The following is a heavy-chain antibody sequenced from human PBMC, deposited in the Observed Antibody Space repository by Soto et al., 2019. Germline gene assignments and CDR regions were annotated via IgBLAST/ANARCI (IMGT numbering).Heavy chain of an antibody. D-gene: IGHD4-17*01. V-gene: IGHV4-4*02. J-gene: IGHJ4*02. Sequence: QVQLQESGPGLMKPSGTLSLTCAVSGGSITSGNWWNWVRQPPGKGLEWIGEIYHSGSTNYNPSLKSRVTISVDKSKSHFSLRLTSVTAADTAVYYCARYGDYPYFDSWGQGTRITVSS. CDR1: GGSITSGNW. CDR2: IYHSGST. CDR3: ARYGDYPYFDS.